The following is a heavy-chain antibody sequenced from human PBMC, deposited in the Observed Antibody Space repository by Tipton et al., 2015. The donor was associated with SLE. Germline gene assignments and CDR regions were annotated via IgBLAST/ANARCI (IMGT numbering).Heavy chain of an antibody. V-gene: IGHV3-53*05. Sequence: SLRLPCAASGFTFSYYEMNWVRQAPGKGLEWVSVIYSGGSTYYADSVKGRFTISRDNSKNTLYLQMNSLRAEDTAVYYCARRPQRIVGATRDAFDIWGQGTMVTVSS. CDR3: ARRPQRIVGATRDAFDI. J-gene: IGHJ3*02. CDR1: GFTFSYYE. CDR2: IYSGGST. D-gene: IGHD1-26*01.